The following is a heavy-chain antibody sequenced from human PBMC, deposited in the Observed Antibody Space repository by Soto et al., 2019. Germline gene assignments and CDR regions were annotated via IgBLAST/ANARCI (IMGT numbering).Heavy chain of an antibody. J-gene: IGHJ4*02. CDR1: GFTFSSYG. CDR3: AKDRDHYGDYYFDY. Sequence: GGSLRLSCAASGFTFSSYGMHWVRQAPGKGLEWVAVISYDGSNKYYADSVKGRFTISRDNSKNTLYLQMNSLRAEDTAVYYCAKDRDHYGDYYFDYWGQGTLVTVSS. V-gene: IGHV3-30*18. CDR2: ISYDGSNK. D-gene: IGHD4-17*01.